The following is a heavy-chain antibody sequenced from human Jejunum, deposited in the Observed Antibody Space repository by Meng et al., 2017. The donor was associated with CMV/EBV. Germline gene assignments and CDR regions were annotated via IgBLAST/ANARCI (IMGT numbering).Heavy chain of an antibody. CDR2: IYIGSST. Sequence: ASWFTVSSDYMSWVRQAPGKGLEWVSSIYIGSSTDYADSVKGRFTISRDNPNNTLNLQMNNLRAEDTALYYCARFSIVRTTNAFDIWGQGTMVTVSS. CDR3: ARFSIVRTTNAFDI. J-gene: IGHJ3*02. D-gene: IGHD1-26*01. V-gene: IGHV3-53*01. CDR1: WFTVSSDY.